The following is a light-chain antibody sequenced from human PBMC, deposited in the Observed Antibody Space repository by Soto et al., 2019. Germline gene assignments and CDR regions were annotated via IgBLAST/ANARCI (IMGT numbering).Light chain of an antibody. CDR3: QQYYITPYT. V-gene: IGKV4-1*01. CDR2: WAS. CDR1: QTVFYSSNNKNY. Sequence: DIVMTQSPDSLAVSLGERATINCKSSQTVFYSSNNKNYLAWYQQKPGQPPKLLIYWASTRESGVPGRFTGSGSGTDFTLTISSLQAEDVAVYYCQQYYITPYTFGQGTKLEIK. J-gene: IGKJ2*01.